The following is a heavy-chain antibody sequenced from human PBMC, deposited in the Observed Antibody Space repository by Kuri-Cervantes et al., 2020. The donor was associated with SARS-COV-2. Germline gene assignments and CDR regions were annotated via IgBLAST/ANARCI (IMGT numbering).Heavy chain of an antibody. CDR1: GFTFSSYA. Sequence: GESPKISCAASGFTFSSYAMHWVRQAPGKGLEWVAVISYDGSNKYYADSVKGRFTISRDNSKNTLYLQMNSLRAEDTAVYYCARGPSSSSFAGAKSRNDYWGQGTLVTVSS. CDR3: ARGPSSSSFAGAKSRNDY. D-gene: IGHD6-6*01. J-gene: IGHJ4*02. CDR2: ISYDGSNK. V-gene: IGHV3-30-3*01.